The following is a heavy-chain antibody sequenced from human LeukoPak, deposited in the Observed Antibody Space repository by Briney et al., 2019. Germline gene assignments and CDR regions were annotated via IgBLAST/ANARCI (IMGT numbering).Heavy chain of an antibody. Sequence: GGSLRLSCAASGFTFSSYSMNWVRQAPGKGLEWVSSISSSSSYIYYADSVKGRFTISRDNAKNSLYLQMNRLRAEDTAVYYCARDRSVAVAGTVMVYWGQGTLVTVSS. CDR2: ISSSSSYI. CDR1: GFTFSSYS. D-gene: IGHD6-19*01. V-gene: IGHV3-21*01. J-gene: IGHJ4*02. CDR3: ARDRSVAVAGTVMVY.